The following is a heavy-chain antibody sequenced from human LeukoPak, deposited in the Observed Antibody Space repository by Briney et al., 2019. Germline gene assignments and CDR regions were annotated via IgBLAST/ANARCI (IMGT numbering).Heavy chain of an antibody. D-gene: IGHD6-13*01. CDR2: ISGSGGST. V-gene: IGHV3-23*01. CDR3: ARLPGIATIDY. J-gene: IGHJ4*02. CDR1: GFTFSSYA. Sequence: GGSLRLSCAASGFTFSSYAMSWVRQAPGKGLEWVSAISGSGGSTYYADSVKGRFTISRDNSKNTLYLQMNSLRAEDTAAYYCARLPGIATIDYWGQGTLVTVSS.